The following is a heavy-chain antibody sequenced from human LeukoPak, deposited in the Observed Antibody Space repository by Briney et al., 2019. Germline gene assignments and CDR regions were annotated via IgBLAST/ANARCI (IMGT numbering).Heavy chain of an antibody. V-gene: IGHV4-61*02. CDR2: IYTSGST. Sequence: SETLSLTCTVYGGSISSGSYYWSWIRQPAGKGLEWIGRIYTSGSTNYNPSPKSRVTISVDTSKNQFSLKLSSVTAADTAVYYCARVRGSLNWFDPWGQGTLVTVSS. D-gene: IGHD2-15*01. CDR3: ARVRGSLNWFDP. J-gene: IGHJ5*02. CDR1: GGSISSGSYY.